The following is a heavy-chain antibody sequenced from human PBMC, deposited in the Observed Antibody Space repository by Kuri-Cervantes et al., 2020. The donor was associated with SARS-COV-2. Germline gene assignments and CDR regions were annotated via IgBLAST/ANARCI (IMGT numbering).Heavy chain of an antibody. CDR3: ARDRDNWNYPDY. CDR2: ISSSGSTI. D-gene: IGHD1-7*01. Sequence: GESLKISCAASGFTFSDYYMSWIRQAPGKGLEWVSYISSSGSTIYYADSVKGRFTISRDNAKNSLYLQMNSLRADDTAVYFCARDRDNWNYPDYWGQGTLVTVSS. J-gene: IGHJ4*02. CDR1: GFTFSDYY. V-gene: IGHV3-11*04.